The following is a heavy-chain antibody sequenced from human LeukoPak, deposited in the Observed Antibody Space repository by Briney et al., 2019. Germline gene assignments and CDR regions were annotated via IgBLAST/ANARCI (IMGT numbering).Heavy chain of an antibody. CDR1: GYTFTSYA. CDR3: ARRGYSYGFDY. CDR2: INANTGNP. V-gene: IGHV7-4-1*02. D-gene: IGHD5-18*01. J-gene: IGHJ4*02. Sequence: ASVEVSCKASGYTFTSYAMNWVRQAPGQGLEWMEWINANTGNPTYAQGFTGRFVFSLDTSVSTAYLQISSLKAEDTAVYYCARRGYSYGFDYWGQGTLVTVSS.